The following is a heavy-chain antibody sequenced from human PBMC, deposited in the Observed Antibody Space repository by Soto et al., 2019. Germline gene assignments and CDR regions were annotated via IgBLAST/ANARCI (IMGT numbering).Heavy chain of an antibody. CDR1: GGTFNNYA. V-gene: IGHV1-69*06. J-gene: IGHJ5*02. Sequence: VQLVQSGAEVKQPGSSVKVSCRASGGTFNNYAVSWVRQAPGQGLEWMGGIIPRFGTPNHSPEFQGRVTFTADTSMHTVYMELSSLKSEDTAIYYCVRALGYSTIGWLDPWGQGTLVTVSS. CDR3: VRALGYSTIGWLDP. CDR2: IIPRFGTP. D-gene: IGHD5-18*01.